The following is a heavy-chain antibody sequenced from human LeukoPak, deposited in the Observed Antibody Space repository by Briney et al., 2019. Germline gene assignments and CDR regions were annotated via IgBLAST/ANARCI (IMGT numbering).Heavy chain of an antibody. D-gene: IGHD3-16*01. CDR3: TTTEYSSAYRDF. CDR1: GYPLTELS. V-gene: IGHV1-24*01. J-gene: IGHJ4*01. CDR2: FDPGDDET. Sequence: ASVKVSCKVSGYPLTELSIHWVRQGPGKGLEGMGGFDPGDDETIYAQKFQGRVTMTEDTSTDTAYMELSSLRSEDTAVYYCTTTEYSSAYRDFWGHGTLVTVSS.